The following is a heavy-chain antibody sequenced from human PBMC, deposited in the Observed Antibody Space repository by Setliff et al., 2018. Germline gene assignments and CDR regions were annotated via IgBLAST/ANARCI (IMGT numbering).Heavy chain of an antibody. Sequence: ASETLSLTCTVSGYSISSGYYWGWIRQPTGKGLEWPGSFFHTGNTYYNPSLEGRVTISVDTSNNQFSLKLSSVTAADTAVYYCARHLWGRYMAESSDYFDYWGQGSLVTVSS. J-gene: IGHJ4*02. CDR2: FFHTGNT. CDR3: ARHLWGRYMAESSDYFDY. CDR1: GYSISSGYY. D-gene: IGHD3-3*02. V-gene: IGHV4-38-2*02.